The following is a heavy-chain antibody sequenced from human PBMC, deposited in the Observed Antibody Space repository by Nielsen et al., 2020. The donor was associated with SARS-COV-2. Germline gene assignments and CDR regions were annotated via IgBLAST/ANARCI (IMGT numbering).Heavy chain of an antibody. Sequence: GESLKISCAASGFTFSSYAMSWVRQAPGKGLEWVAVISYDGSNKYYADSVKGRFTISRDNAKNSLYLQMNSLRAEDTAVYYCAKRNGDYYFDYWGQGTLVTVSS. D-gene: IGHD4-17*01. CDR2: ISYDGSNK. CDR1: GFTFSSYA. V-gene: IGHV3-30-3*01. J-gene: IGHJ4*02. CDR3: AKRNGDYYFDY.